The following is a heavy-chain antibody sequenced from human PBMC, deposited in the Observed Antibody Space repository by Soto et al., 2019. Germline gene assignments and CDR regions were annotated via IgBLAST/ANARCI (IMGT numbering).Heavy chain of an antibody. V-gene: IGHV3-74*01. CDR2: INSAGSST. Sequence: EVQLVESGGGVVQPGGSLRLSCAASGFSFNTWMHWVRQAPGKGLVWLSRINSAGSSTTYADSVEGRFFVYRDNAKNTLYLQINSLTADDTAVYYCTRGASGYGNFDYWGQGVLLTVSS. CDR3: TRGASGYGNFDY. J-gene: IGHJ4*02. CDR1: GFSFNTW. D-gene: IGHD5-12*01.